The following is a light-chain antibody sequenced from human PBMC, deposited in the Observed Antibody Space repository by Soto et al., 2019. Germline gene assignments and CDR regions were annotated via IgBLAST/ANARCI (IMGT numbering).Light chain of an antibody. CDR3: QQYDNLPPFT. Sequence: DIQMTQSPSSLSASVGDRVTITCQASQDISNYLNWYQQKPGKAPKLLIYDASNLETGVPSRFSGSRSRTDFTFTISSLQPEDIATYYCQQYDNLPPFTFGPGTKVDIK. CDR1: QDISNY. CDR2: DAS. J-gene: IGKJ3*01. V-gene: IGKV1-33*01.